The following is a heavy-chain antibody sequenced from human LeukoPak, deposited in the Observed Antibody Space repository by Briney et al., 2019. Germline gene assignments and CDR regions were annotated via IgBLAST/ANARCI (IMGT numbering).Heavy chain of an antibody. J-gene: IGHJ3*02. V-gene: IGHV1-2*04. D-gene: IGHD3-22*01. CDR3: ARRYSSGYLDAFDI. CDR1: GYTFTGYY. CDR2: INPNSGGT. Sequence: GASVKVSCKASGYTFTGYYMHWVRQAPGQGLEWMGWINPNSGGTNYAQKFRGWVTMTRDTSISTAYMELSRLRSDDTAVYYCARRYSSGYLDAFDIWGQGTMVTVSS.